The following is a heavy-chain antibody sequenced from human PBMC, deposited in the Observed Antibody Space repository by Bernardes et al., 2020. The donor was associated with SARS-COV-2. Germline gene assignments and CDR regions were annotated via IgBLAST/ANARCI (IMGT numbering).Heavy chain of an antibody. V-gene: IGHV3-74*01. CDR1: GFTFATDC. J-gene: IGHJ4*02. CDR2: MNWDGTTI. CDR3: VRDMYGKNDY. D-gene: IGHD3-10*02. Sequence: GGSLRLSCAASGFTFATDCMHWVRRAPGKGLAWVARMNWDGTTIDHAESVRGRFSISRDNVKNILYLQMHSLRDDDTAQYFCVRDMYGKNDYWGQGTLVTVSS.